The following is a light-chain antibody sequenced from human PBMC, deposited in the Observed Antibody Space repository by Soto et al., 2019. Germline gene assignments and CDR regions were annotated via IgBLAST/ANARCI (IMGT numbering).Light chain of an antibody. Sequence: EIVMTQSPATLSVSPGERATLSCRARQSVSSNLAWYQQKPGQAPRLLIFGASTRATGIPARFSGSGSGTEFTLTISSLQSEDFVVYYCQQYKNWPPEYTFGQGTKLEIK. J-gene: IGKJ2*01. CDR1: QSVSSN. V-gene: IGKV3-15*01. CDR3: QQYKNWPPEYT. CDR2: GAS.